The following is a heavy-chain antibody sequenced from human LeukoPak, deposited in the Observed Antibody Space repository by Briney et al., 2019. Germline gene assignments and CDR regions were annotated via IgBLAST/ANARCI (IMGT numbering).Heavy chain of an antibody. CDR3: ARVWSRITPDY. V-gene: IGHV4-59*12. CDR2: IYHSGST. D-gene: IGHD1-14*01. Sequence: SETLPLTCTVSGGSISGYYWSWIRQPPGKGLEWIGYIYHSGSTYYNPSLKSRVTISVDRSKNQLSLKLSSVTAADTAVYYCARVWSRITPDYWGQGTLATVSS. J-gene: IGHJ4*02. CDR1: GGSISGYY.